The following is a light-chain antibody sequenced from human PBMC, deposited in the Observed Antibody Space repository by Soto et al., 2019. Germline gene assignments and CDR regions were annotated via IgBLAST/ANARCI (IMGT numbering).Light chain of an antibody. CDR1: QSVSSSY. V-gene: IGKV3-20*01. Sequence: EIVLTQSPGTLSLSPGERATLSCRASQSVSSSYFSWYQQKPGQAPRLLIYGGSRRATGVPDRFSGGGSGTDFTLTSSRLEPEDFAVFYCQQYGSAPRTFGQGTRLEIK. CDR2: GGS. CDR3: QQYGSAPRT. J-gene: IGKJ5*01.